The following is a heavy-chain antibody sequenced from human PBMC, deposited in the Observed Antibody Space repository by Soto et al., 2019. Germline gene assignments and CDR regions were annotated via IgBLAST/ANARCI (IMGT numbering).Heavy chain of an antibody. J-gene: IGHJ6*02. V-gene: IGHV3-30*18. CDR3: QKEGRGGERHFYYGMDV. CDR1: GFTFSSYG. CDR2: ISNDGQSE. Sequence: QMQLVESGGGVVQAGTSLRLSCVASGFTFSSYGFHWVRQRPGKGLEWVAVISNDGQSEYYRESVKGRFSVYRERSGNEVFLQKTSLQVEDPAEYYCQKEGRGGERHFYYGMDVWGQGTTVTVSS. D-gene: IGHD3-10*01.